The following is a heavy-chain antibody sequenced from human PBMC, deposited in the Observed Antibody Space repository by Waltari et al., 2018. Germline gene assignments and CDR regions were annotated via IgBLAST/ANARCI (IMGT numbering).Heavy chain of an antibody. D-gene: IGHD6-6*01. CDR2: INPNSGGT. CDR3: AILRVAAHFYYYYGMDV. CDR1: GYTFTGYY. Sequence: QVQLVQSGAEVKKPGASVKVSCTASGYTFTGYYMHWVRQAPGQGLAWMGRINPNSGGTNYAQKFQGRVTMTRDTSISTAYMELSRLRSDDTAVYYCAILRVAAHFYYYYGMDVWGQGTTVTVSS. J-gene: IGHJ6*02. V-gene: IGHV1-2*06.